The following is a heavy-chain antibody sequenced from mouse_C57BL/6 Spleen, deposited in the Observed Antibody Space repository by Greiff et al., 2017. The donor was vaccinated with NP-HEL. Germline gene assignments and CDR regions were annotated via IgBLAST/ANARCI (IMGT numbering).Heavy chain of an antibody. V-gene: IGHV1-55*01. CDR3: ARSNYYYGSSYWYFEV. Sequence: QVQLQQPGAELVKPGASVKMSCKASGYTFTSYWITWVKQRPGQGLEWIGDIYPGSGSTNYNEKFKSKATLSVDTSSSTAYMQLSSLTSEDSAVYYCARSNYYYGSSYWYFEVWGTGTTVTVAS. CDR1: GYTFTSYW. CDR2: IYPGSGST. J-gene: IGHJ1*03. D-gene: IGHD1-1*01.